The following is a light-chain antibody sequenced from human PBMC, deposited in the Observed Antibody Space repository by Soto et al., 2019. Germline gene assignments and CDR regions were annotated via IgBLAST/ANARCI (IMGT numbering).Light chain of an antibody. CDR2: GAS. CDR3: QQYGTSQGA. V-gene: IGKV4-1*01. Sequence: DIVMTQSPDSLAVSLGERATINCKSSQSVLYSSNNKNYLAWYQQKPGQSPRLLIYGASRRATGIPDRFRGSGSGTDFTLTISTLEPEDFAVYYCQQYGTSQGAFGGGTKVDIK. J-gene: IGKJ4*01. CDR1: QSVLYSSNNKNY.